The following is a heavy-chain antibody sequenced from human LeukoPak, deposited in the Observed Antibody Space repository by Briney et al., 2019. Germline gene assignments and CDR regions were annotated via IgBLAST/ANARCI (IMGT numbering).Heavy chain of an antibody. Sequence: GGSLRLSCAASGFTFSRYWMTWVRQVPRKGLEWVANIKQDGSEKYYVDSVKGRFTISRDNAKNSLYLQMNSLRAEDAAVYYCARGHVGARTSDYWGQGTLVTVSS. D-gene: IGHD1-26*01. V-gene: IGHV3-7*01. CDR1: GFTFSRYW. CDR2: IKQDGSEK. CDR3: ARGHVGARTSDY. J-gene: IGHJ4*02.